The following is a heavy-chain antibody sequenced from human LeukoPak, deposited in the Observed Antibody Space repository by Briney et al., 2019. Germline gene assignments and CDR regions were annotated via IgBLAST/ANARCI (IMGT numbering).Heavy chain of an antibody. J-gene: IGHJ4*02. D-gene: IGHD3-10*02. CDR1: GYTFINYG. CDR2: ISTYNGNT. CDR3: ARQILFGELSYYFDY. V-gene: IGHV1-18*01. Sequence: ASVKVSCKASGYTFINYGISWVRQAPGQGLEWMGWISTYNGNTNYAENLQGRVTMTTDTSTSTAYMELRSLRSEDTAVYYCARQILFGELSYYFDYWGQGTLVTVSS.